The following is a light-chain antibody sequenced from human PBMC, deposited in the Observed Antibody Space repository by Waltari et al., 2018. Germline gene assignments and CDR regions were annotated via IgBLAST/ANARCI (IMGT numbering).Light chain of an antibody. CDR2: DVN. Sequence: QSALTQPAAVSESPGQSITISCTGTSRDVGSKNYVSWYQQHPGEAPKLMIYDVNKRPSGTSNRFSGSKSGNTASLSISGLQAEDEADYYCSSYTSTNTYVFGSGTKVTVL. V-gene: IGLV2-14*03. CDR1: SRDVGSKNY. J-gene: IGLJ1*01. CDR3: SSYTSTNTYV.